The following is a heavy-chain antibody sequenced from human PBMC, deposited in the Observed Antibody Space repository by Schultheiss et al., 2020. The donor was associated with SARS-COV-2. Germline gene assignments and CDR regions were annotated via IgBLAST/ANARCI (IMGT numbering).Heavy chain of an antibody. V-gene: IGHV3-30*01. CDR1: RFTFSSYA. CDR3: ARERFDP. CDR2: ISYDGSNK. Sequence: GESLKISCAASRFTFSSYAMHWVRQAPGKGLEWVAVISYDGSNKYYADSVKGRFTISRDNSKNTLYLQMNSLRAEDTAVYYCARERFDPWGQGTLVTVSS. J-gene: IGHJ5*02.